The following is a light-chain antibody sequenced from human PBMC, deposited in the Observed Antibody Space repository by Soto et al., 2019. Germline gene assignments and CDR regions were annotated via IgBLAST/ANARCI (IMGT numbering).Light chain of an antibody. Sequence: DIQMTQSPSTLSASVGDRVSIACRASQSVSTWLAWYQQKPGKAPKLLIYKASTLESGVASRFSGGGCGTKFSLTISGLQPDDFATCFCQHYGRYQLSFGGGSKGDIK. J-gene: IGKJ4*01. CDR1: QSVSTW. CDR3: QHYGRYQLS. V-gene: IGKV1-5*03. CDR2: KAS.